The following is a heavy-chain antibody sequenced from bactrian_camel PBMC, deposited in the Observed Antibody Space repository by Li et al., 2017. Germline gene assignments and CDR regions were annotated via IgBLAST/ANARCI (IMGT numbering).Heavy chain of an antibody. CDR2: IKSGGGST. Sequence: VQLVESGGGLVQPGGSLRLSCAASGFTYSSYAMSWVRQAPGKGLEWVSGIKSGGGSTYYADSVKGRFTISSDNAKNTLYLRLDSLRTGDTAMYYCATGGSWSGASPGFGYWGQGTQVTVS. D-gene: IGHD6*01. CDR3: ATGGSWSGASPGFGY. CDR1: GFTYSSYA. J-gene: IGHJ6*01. V-gene: IGHV3S31*01.